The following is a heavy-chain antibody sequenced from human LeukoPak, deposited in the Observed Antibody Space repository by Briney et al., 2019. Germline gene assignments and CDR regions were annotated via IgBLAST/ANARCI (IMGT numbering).Heavy chain of an antibody. CDR2: IYYSGST. J-gene: IGHJ6*02. CDR1: GGSISSSNYY. Sequence: QTSETLSLTCTVSGGSISSSNYYWGWIRQPPGKGLEWIGSIYYSGSTYYNLSLKSRVTISVDTSKNQFSLKLSSVTAADTAVYYCARDGVVVVPAATVYYYYGMDVWGQGTTVTVSS. V-gene: IGHV4-39*07. D-gene: IGHD2-2*01. CDR3: ARDGVVVVPAATVYYYYGMDV.